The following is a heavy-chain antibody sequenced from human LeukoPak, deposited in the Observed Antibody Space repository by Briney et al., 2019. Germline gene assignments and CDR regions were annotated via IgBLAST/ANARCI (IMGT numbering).Heavy chain of an antibody. CDR2: INPSGGST. CDR1: GYTFTSYY. D-gene: IGHD6-13*01. J-gene: IGHJ6*02. Sequence: ASVKVSCKASGYTFTSYYMHWVRQAPGQGLEGMGIINPSGGSTSYAQKFQGRVTMTRDTSTSTVYMELSSLRSEDTAVYYCARGGYSREAAYYYYGMDVWGQGTTVTVSS. V-gene: IGHV1-46*01. CDR3: ARGGYSREAAYYYYGMDV.